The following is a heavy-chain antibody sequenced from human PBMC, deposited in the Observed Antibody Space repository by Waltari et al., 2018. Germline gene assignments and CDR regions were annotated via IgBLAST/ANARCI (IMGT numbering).Heavy chain of an antibody. V-gene: IGHV4-34*01. D-gene: IGHD2-2*02. J-gene: IGHJ3*02. CDR1: GGSFSGYY. CDR3: ARPIGYCSSTSCYTSDAFDI. Sequence: QVQLQQWGAGLLKPSETLSLTCAVYGGSFSGYYWSWIRQPPGKGLEWIGEINHSGSTNYNPSLKSRVTISVDTSKNQFSLKLSSVTAADTAVYYCARPIGYCSSTSCYTSDAFDIWGQGTMVTVSS. CDR2: INHSGST.